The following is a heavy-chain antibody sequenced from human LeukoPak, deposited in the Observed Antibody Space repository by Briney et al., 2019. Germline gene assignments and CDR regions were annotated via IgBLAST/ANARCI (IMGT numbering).Heavy chain of an antibody. CDR2: IKQDGSEK. V-gene: IGHV3-7*01. J-gene: IGHJ4*02. D-gene: IGHD6-13*01. Sequence: GGSLRLSCAASGFTFSSYWMSWVRQAPGKGLEWVANIKQDGSEKYYVDSVKGRFTISRDNAKNSLYLQMNSLRAEDTAVYYCAKSFHSSSPPTPVDYWGQGTLVTVSS. CDR1: GFTFSSYW. CDR3: AKSFHSSSPPTPVDY.